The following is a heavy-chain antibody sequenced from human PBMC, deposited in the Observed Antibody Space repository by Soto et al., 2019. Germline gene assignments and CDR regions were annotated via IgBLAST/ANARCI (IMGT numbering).Heavy chain of an antibody. J-gene: IGHJ4*02. CDR3: ASSHAGAHITAAVH. D-gene: IGHD6-13*01. Sequence: QLQLQESGSGLVKPSQTLSLTCAVSGGSISSGGYSWNWIRQPPGKGLEWIGYIYHSGSTYYNPSLKSRVTISGDRSKNQLSLKLSSVTAADAAVYYCASSHAGAHITAAVHWGQGTLVTVSS. CDR2: IYHSGST. CDR1: GGSISSGGYS. V-gene: IGHV4-30-2*01.